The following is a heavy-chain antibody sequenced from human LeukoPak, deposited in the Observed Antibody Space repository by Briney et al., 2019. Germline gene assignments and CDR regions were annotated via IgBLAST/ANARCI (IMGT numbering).Heavy chain of an antibody. CDR3: ARHVGAAAGRVDH. CDR2: IYYSGIT. CDR1: GFSISNYA. V-gene: IGHV4-39*01. D-gene: IGHD6-13*01. Sequence: PGGSLRLSCAASGFSISNYAMSWVRQAPGKGLEWIGTIYYSGITYYNPSLKSRVTISVDTSKDQFSLKLSSVTATDTAVYYCARHVGAAAGRVDHWGQGTLVTVSS. J-gene: IGHJ4*02.